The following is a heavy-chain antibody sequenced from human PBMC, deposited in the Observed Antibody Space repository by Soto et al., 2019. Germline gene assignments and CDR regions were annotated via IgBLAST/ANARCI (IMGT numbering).Heavy chain of an antibody. CDR3: ARERIAAGGTHDAIDI. J-gene: IGHJ3*02. Sequence: LRLSCAASGLSVSTNYMTWVRQAPVKGLEWVSLIFAGGRTYYADSVKGRFTISRDNSKNTLYLQMNSLSAEDTGVYYCARERIAAGGTHDAIDIWGQGTMVTVSS. CDR1: GLSVSTNY. V-gene: IGHV3-53*01. CDR2: IFAGGRT. D-gene: IGHD6-13*01.